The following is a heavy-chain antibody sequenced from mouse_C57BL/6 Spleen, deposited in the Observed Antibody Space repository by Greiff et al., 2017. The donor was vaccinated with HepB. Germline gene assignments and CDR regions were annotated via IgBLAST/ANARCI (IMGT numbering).Heavy chain of an antibody. V-gene: IGHV1-66*01. CDR2: IYPGSGNT. CDR3: ARSPPNEGFAY. CDR1: GYSFTSYY. D-gene: IGHD4-1*01. Sequence: QVQLQQSGPELVKPGASVKISCKASGYSFTSYYIHWVKQRPGQGLEWIGWIYPGSGNTKYNEKFKGKATLTADTSSSTAYMQLSSLTSEDSAVYYCARSPPNEGFAYWGQGTLVTVSA. J-gene: IGHJ3*01.